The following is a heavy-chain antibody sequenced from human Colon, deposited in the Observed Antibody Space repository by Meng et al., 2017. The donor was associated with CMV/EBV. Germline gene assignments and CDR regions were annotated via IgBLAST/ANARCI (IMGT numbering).Heavy chain of an antibody. V-gene: IGHV4-39*07. CDR1: GDSISDRSYY. CDR2: IYYTGND. CDR3: ARMALHWYFDL. D-gene: IGHD5-24*01. Sequence: QRHGPGPGLVKPSAALSLTWTVSGDSISDRSYYWGWLRQPPGKGLEWIASIYYTGNDYHNPSLKSRVTISIDTSNNQFSLRLTSVTAADTAVYYCARMALHWYFDLWGRGTLVTVSS. J-gene: IGHJ2*01.